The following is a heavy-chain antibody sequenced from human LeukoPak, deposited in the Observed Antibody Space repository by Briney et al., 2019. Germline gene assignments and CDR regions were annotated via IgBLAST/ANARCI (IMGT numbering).Heavy chain of an antibody. CDR2: ISSSSSTI. CDR3: ARDRPGIAAAGTFDY. J-gene: IGHJ4*02. CDR1: GFTFSSYS. V-gene: IGHV3-48*01. Sequence: QTGGSLRLSCAASGFTFSSYSMNWVRQAPGKGLEWVSYISSSSSTIYYADSVKGRFTISRDNAKNSLYLQMNSLRAEDTALYYCARDRPGIAAAGTFDYWGQGTLVTVSS. D-gene: IGHD6-13*01.